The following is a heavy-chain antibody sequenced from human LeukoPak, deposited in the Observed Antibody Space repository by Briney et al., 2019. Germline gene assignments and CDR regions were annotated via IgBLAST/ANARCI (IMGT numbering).Heavy chain of an antibody. CDR2: ISNHGTT. CDR1: GFSVSTNY. CDR3: AKGYDNSGYYLSGFDY. J-gene: IGHJ4*02. Sequence: GGSLRLSCAASGFSVSTNYMIWVRQAPGMGLECVSVISNHGTTYYADSVKGRFTISRDNSKNTLYLQMNSLRAEDTAVYYCAKGYDNSGYYLSGFDYWGQGILVTVSS. D-gene: IGHD3-22*01. V-gene: IGHV3-53*01.